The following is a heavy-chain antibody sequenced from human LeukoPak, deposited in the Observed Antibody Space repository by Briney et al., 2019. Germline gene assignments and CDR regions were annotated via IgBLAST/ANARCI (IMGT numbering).Heavy chain of an antibody. J-gene: IGHJ5*02. V-gene: IGHV4-61*02. CDR1: GGSISSGSYY. CDR2: IYTSEST. Sequence: SETLSLTCTVSGGSISSGSYYWSWIRQPAGKGLEWIGRIYTSESTNYNPSLKSRVTISVDTSKNQFSLKLSSVTAADTAVYYCSKHFSRHYWFDPWGQGTLVTVSS. CDR3: SKHFSRHYWFDP.